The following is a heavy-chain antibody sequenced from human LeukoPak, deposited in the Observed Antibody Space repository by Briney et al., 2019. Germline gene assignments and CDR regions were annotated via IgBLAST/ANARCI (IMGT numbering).Heavy chain of an antibody. J-gene: IGHJ4*02. CDR3: ARGDYYGSGS. D-gene: IGHD3-10*01. V-gene: IGHV4-39*07. CDR1: GGSISSSSYY. Sequence: SETLSLTCTVSGGSISSSSYYWGWIRQPPGKGLEWIGSIYYSGSTYYNPSLQSRVTISVDTSKNQFSLKLSSVTAADTAVYYCARGDYYGSGSWGQGTLVTVSS. CDR2: IYYSGST.